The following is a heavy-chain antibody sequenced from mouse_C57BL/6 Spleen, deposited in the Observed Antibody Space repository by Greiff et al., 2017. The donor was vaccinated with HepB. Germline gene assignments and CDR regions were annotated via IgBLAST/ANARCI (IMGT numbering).Heavy chain of an antibody. CDR1: GYTFTSYW. V-gene: IGHV1-64*01. D-gene: IGHD3-1*01. CDR2: IHPNSGST. Sequence: VQLQQPGAELVKPGASVKLSCKASGYTFTSYWMHWVKQRPGQGLEWIGMIHPNSGSTNYNEKFKSKATLTVDKSSSTAYMQLSSLTSEDSAVYYCARRALSYAMDYWGQGTSVTVSS. CDR3: ARRALSYAMDY. J-gene: IGHJ4*01.